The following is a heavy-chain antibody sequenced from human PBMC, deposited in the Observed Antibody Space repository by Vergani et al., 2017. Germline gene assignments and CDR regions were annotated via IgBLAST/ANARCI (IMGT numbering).Heavy chain of an antibody. V-gene: IGHV4-31*11. J-gene: IGHJ6*03. D-gene: IGHD6-25*01. Sequence: QVQLQESGPGVVKPSQTLSLTCAVSGSSISSGDHCWTWIRQRPGKGLEWFGYIFYSGTTYDNPSLRSRLTISVDTSQNQFSLKLRSVTAADTAVYYCARVDTQVPATSHFYYMDVRGKGTTVVVSS. CDR1: GSSISSGDHC. CDR2: IFYSGTT. CDR3: ARVDTQVPATSHFYYMDV.